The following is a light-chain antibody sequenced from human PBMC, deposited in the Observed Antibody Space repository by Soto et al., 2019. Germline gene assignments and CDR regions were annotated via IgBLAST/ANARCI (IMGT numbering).Light chain of an antibody. CDR3: QQYVTSPAIT. J-gene: IGKJ5*01. V-gene: IGKV3-20*01. CDR1: QSVSSS. CDR2: GAT. Sequence: EIVVTQSPATLSVSPWERATLSCRASQSVSSSLAWYQQKPGQAPRLLIYGATMRTTGTPDRFSGAGSETHFTLAISRLEPGDFAVYYCQQYVTSPAITFGQGTRLEIK.